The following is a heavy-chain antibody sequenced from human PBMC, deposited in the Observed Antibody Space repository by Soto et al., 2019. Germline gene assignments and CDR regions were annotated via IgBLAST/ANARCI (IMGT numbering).Heavy chain of an antibody. CDR3: ARGYDYDSSGLGRAFDI. Sequence: GASVKVSCKASGGTFSSYAISWVRQAPGQGLEWMGGIIPIFGTANYAQKFQGRVTITADESTSTAYMELSSLRSEDTAVYYCARGYDYDSSGLGRAFDIWGQGTMVTVSS. CDR1: GGTFSSYA. CDR2: IIPIFGTA. V-gene: IGHV1-69*13. D-gene: IGHD3-22*01. J-gene: IGHJ3*02.